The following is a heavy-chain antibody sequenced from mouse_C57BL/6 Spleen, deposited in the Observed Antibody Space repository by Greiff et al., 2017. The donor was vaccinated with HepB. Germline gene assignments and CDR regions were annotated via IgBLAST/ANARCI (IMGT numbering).Heavy chain of an antibody. CDR3: ATAQATY. CDR2: IDPSDSYT. Sequence: VQLQQPGAELVKPGASVKLSCKASGYTFTSYWMQWVKQRPGQGLEWIGEIDPSDSYTNYNQKFKGKATLTVDTSSSTAYMQLSSLTSEDSAVYYCATAQATYWGQGTTLTVSS. D-gene: IGHD3-2*02. CDR1: GYTFTSYW. V-gene: IGHV1-50*01. J-gene: IGHJ2*01.